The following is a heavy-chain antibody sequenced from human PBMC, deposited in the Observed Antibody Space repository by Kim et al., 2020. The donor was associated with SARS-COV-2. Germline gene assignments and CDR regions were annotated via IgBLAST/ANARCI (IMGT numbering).Heavy chain of an antibody. D-gene: IGHD2-2*01. V-gene: IGHV4-39*01. Sequence: SETLSLTCAVSGGSITSSSYYWAWIRQPPGKGLEWIGSIYFRGTTYYNPSLKSRVIMSVDTSKNQFSLNLNSVTAADTAVFYCARHYVSSTSPIEIDNWFDSWGQGTVVTVSS. CDR3: ARHYVSSTSPIEIDNWFDS. J-gene: IGHJ5*01. CDR1: GGSITSSSYY. CDR2: IYFRGTT.